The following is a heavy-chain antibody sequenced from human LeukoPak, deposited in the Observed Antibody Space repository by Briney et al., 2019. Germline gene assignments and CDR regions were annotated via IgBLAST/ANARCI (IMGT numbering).Heavy chain of an antibody. CDR2: ISGSGSST. Sequence: PGGSLRLSCAASGFTFSSYAVSWVRQAPGKGLEWVSGISGSGSSTYYADSVKGRFTISRDNSKNTLYLQMNSLRAEDTAVYYCARGYSSGWSFFEYWGQGTPVTVSS. V-gene: IGHV3-23*01. CDR1: GFTFSSYA. D-gene: IGHD6-19*01. J-gene: IGHJ4*02. CDR3: ARGYSSGWSFFEY.